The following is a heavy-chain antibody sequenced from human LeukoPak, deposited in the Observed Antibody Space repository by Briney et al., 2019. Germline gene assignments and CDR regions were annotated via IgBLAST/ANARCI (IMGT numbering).Heavy chain of an antibody. CDR2: LYVGRNT. CDR3: AREHKDYDGDGYYYGN. D-gene: IGHD3-22*01. V-gene: IGHV4-4*07. Sequence: KASETLSLTCTVSGGSISNYYWAWIRQPAGQGLEWIGRLYVGRNTDHNPSLKSRVTMSVDSSKNQFSLRLRSVTAADTAVYYCAREHKDYDGDGYYYGNWGQGTLVTVSS. CDR1: GGSISNYY. J-gene: IGHJ4*02.